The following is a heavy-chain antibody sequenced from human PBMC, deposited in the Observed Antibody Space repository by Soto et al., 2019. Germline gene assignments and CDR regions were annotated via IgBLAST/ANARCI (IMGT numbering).Heavy chain of an antibody. Sequence: EVQLVESGGGLVQPGGSLRLSCAASGFSIPKTWMHLVRQAPGKGLEWVGRVKSKADGGTADYAAPVKGRFTVSSDDSKNTQYLQMNSLKMEDTAVYYCNSYPDFWGGHTPLWGQGTLVTVSS. CDR1: GFSIPKTW. V-gene: IGHV3-15*07. CDR2: VKSKADGGTA. J-gene: IGHJ4*02. CDR3: NSYPDFWGGHTPL. D-gene: IGHD3-3*01.